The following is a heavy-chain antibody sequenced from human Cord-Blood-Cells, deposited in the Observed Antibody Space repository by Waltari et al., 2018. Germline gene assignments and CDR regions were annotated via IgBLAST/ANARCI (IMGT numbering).Heavy chain of an antibody. CDR3: ARADDFWSGYYYYYYGMDV. CDR1: GFTFSSYS. CDR2: ISSSSYI. D-gene: IGHD3-3*01. V-gene: IGHV3-21*01. Sequence: EVQLVESGGGLVKPGGSLRLSCAASGFTFSSYSMNWVRQAPGKGLEWVSSISSSSYIYYAYSVKGRFTISRDNAKNSLYLQMNSLRAEDTAVYYCARADDFWSGYYYYYYGMDVWGQGTTVTVSS. J-gene: IGHJ6*02.